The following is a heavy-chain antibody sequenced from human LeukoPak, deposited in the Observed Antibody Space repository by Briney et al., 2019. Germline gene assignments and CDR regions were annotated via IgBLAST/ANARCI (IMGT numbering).Heavy chain of an antibody. J-gene: IGHJ5*02. V-gene: IGHV1-46*01. CDR3: ARDNSRNWGSSTSWWFDP. Sequence: ASVKVSCKASGFTFSVYWMHWVRQAPGQGLEWMGVINPRGDEAVYAQKFQGRITMTRDTPTNTAYMELSSLGPEGTAVVYCARDNSRNWGSSTSWWFDPWGQGTLIIVSS. CDR1: GFTFSVYW. D-gene: IGHD3-16*01. CDR2: INPRGDEA.